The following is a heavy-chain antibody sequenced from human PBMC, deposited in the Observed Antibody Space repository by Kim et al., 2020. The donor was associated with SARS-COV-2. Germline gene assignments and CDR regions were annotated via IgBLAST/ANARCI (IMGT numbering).Heavy chain of an antibody. V-gene: IGHV4-34*01. J-gene: IGHJ4*02. CDR3: ARGVITTGFDY. CDR2: ST. Sequence: STHYNPSLKIRLTISIDTSKNHLSLKLTSVTAADTAVYYCARGVITTGFDYWGQGTLVTVSS. D-gene: IGHD3-22*01.